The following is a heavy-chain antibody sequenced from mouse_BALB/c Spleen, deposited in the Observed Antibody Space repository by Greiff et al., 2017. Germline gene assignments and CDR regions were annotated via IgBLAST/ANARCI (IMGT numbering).Heavy chain of an antibody. CDR1: GYTFTSYW. CDR3: VYDGYSPFAY. V-gene: IGHV1-5*01. J-gene: IGHJ3*01. Sequence: VQLQQSGTVLARPGASVKMSCKASGYTFTSYWMHWVKQRPGQGLEWIGAIYPGNSDTSYNQKFKGKAKLTAVTSTSTAYMELSSLTNEDSAVYYCVYDGYSPFAYWGQGTLVTVSA. D-gene: IGHD2-3*01. CDR2: IYPGNSDT.